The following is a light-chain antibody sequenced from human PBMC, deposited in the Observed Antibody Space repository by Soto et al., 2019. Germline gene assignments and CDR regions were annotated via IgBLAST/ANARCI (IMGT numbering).Light chain of an antibody. J-gene: IGKJ4*01. CDR2: DAS. CDR3: QQRSDWPPLT. Sequence: EIVLIQSPATLSLSPVKRATLSCRASQSVGSYLAWYQHKPGQAPRLLISDASNRATGIPARFSGSGSETDFTLTISSLEPEDFAVYYCQQRSDWPPLTFGGGTKVDIK. CDR1: QSVGSY. V-gene: IGKV3-11*01.